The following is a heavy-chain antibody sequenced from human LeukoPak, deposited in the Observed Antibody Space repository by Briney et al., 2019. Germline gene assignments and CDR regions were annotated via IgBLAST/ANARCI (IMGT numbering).Heavy chain of an antibody. CDR2: INPSGGST. V-gene: IGHV1-46*01. D-gene: IGHD1-1*01. CDR3: ARDGSTTGTTGCAFDI. Sequence: EASVKVSCRALGYIFTDYYIYWVRQAPGQGLEWMGIINPSGGSTSYAQKFQGRVTMTRDMSTSTVYMELSSLRSEDTAVYYCARDGSTTGTTGCAFDIWGQGTMVTVSS. CDR1: GYIFTDYY. J-gene: IGHJ3*02.